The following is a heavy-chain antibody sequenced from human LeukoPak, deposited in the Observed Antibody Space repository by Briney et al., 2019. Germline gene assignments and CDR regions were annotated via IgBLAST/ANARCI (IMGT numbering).Heavy chain of an antibody. J-gene: IGHJ4*02. CDR1: GFTFSSYG. CDR2: IWFGGSNK. CDR3: ARDRAVRAGYFDY. Sequence: PGGSLRLSCAASGFTFSSYGMHWVRQAPGKGLEWGAVIWFGGSNKYYADSVKGRFTISRDNSKNTVYLQMNSLRAEGTAVYYCARDRAVRAGYFDYWGQGTLVTVSS. V-gene: IGHV3-33*01. D-gene: IGHD3-10*01.